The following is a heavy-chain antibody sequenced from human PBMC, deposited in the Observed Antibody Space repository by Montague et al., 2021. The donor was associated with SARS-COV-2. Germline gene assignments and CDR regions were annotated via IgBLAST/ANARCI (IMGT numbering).Heavy chain of an antibody. CDR2: INDSGST. CDR1: GGSFSGYY. D-gene: IGHD3-3*01. CDR3: ARGRAARSITMFGVVNPAIRYYYYMDV. V-gene: IGHV4-34*01. J-gene: IGHJ6*03. Sequence: SETLSLTCAVYGGSFSGYYYYWIRYPQAQGLERVGEINDSGSTYYNPSLQSRVTITVGTYKNQFSLTLSSVTAADTAVYYCARGRAARSITMFGVVNPAIRYYYYMDVWGKGTTVTVSS.